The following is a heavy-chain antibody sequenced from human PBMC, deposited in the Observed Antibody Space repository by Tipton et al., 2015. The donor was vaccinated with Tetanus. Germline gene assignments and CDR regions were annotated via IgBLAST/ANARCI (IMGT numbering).Heavy chain of an antibody. D-gene: IGHD2-15*01. CDR1: GFNFRSYP. Sequence: SLRLSCAASGFNFRSYPMTWVRQAPGRGLEWISGVSGDGRTKDYADSVKGRFTISRVNSKNTLYLQMNSLRAEDTAVYYCAREADCSGGSCFSGDFDNWGQGTQVTVSS. J-gene: IGHJ4*02. V-gene: IGHV3-23*01. CDR3: AREADCSGGSCFSGDFDN. CDR2: VSGDGRTK.